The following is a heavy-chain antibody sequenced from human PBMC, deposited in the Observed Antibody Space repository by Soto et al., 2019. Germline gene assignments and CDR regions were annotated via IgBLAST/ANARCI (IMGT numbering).Heavy chain of an antibody. CDR2: IYYSGST. J-gene: IGHJ5*02. CDR1: GGTISSYY. V-gene: IGHV4-59*01. CDR3: ARETLLSFDP. Sequence: PSETLSLTCTVSGGTISSYYWSWIRQPPGKGLEWIGYIYYSGSTNYNPSLKSRVTISVDTSKNQFSLKLSSVTAADTAVYYCARETLLSFDPWGQGTLVTVSS.